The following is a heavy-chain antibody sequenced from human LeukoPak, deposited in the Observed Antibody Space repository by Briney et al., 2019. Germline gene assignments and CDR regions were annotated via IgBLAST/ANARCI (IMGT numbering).Heavy chain of an antibody. CDR1: GYTFTGYY. V-gene: IGHV1-2*02. Sequence: ASVKVSCKASGYTFTGYYMHWVRQAPGQGLEWMGWINPNSGGTNYAQKFQGRVTMTRDTSISTAYMEPSRLRSDDTAVYYCARDHRGGYYGSGSYYPPYYFDYWGQGTLVTVSS. CDR3: ARDHRGGYYGSGSYYPPYYFDY. CDR2: INPNSGGT. J-gene: IGHJ4*02. D-gene: IGHD3-10*01.